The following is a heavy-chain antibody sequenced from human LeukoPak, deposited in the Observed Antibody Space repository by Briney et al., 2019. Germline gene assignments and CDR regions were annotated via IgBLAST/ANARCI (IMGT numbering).Heavy chain of an antibody. J-gene: IGHJ4*02. Sequence: SETLSLTCAVYGGSFSGYYWSWIRQPPGKGLEVNGENNHRGSTNYNPSLKSRVTISVDTSKNQFSLKLSSVTAADTAVYYCARVLVRDYVWGSYRYGPTFDYWGQGTLVTVSS. CDR2: NNHRGST. V-gene: IGHV4-34*01. D-gene: IGHD3-16*02. CDR3: ARVLVRDYVWGSYRYGPTFDY. CDR1: GGSFSGYY.